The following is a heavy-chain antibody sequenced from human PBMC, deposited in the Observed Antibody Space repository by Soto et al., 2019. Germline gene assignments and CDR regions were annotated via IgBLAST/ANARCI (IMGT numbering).Heavy chain of an antibody. J-gene: IGHJ4*02. CDR1: GFTFGDYA. CDR2: ISWNSGSI. CDR3: AKDQEEMATRNLDY. V-gene: IGHV3-9*01. Sequence: GGSLRLSCTASGFTFGDYAMSWVRQAPGKGLEWVSGISWNSGSIGYADSVKGRFTISRDNAKNSLYLQMNSLRAEDTALYYCAKDQEEMATRNLDYWGQGALVTVSS. D-gene: IGHD5-12*01.